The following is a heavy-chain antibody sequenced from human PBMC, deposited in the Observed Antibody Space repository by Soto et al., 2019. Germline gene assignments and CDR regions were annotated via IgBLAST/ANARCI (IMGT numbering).Heavy chain of an antibody. V-gene: IGHV3-23*01. CDR1: GFTFSSFG. CDR3: AKAATITTLYNFDF. CDR2: ISDSGGST. D-gene: IGHD4-4*01. Sequence: GGSLRLSCAASGFTFSSFGMNWVRQAPGKGLEWVSLISDSGGSTYHADSVKGRFTISRDNSKNTLYLQMNSLRAEDTAVYYCAKAATITTLYNFDFWGQGXLVTV. J-gene: IGHJ4*02.